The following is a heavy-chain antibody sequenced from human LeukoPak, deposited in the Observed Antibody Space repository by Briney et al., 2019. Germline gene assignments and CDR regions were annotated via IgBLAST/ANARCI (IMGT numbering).Heavy chain of an antibody. V-gene: IGHV3-13*01. CDR3: ARGFLSPIVGATGAFDI. CDR1: GFTFSSYD. CDR2: IGTAGDT. J-gene: IGHJ3*02. D-gene: IGHD1-26*01. Sequence: GGSLRLSCAASGFTFSSYDMHWVRQATGKGLEWVSAIGTAGDTYYPGSVKGRFTISRENAKNSLYLQMNSLRAGDTAVYYCARGFLSPIVGATGAFDIWGQGTMVTVSS.